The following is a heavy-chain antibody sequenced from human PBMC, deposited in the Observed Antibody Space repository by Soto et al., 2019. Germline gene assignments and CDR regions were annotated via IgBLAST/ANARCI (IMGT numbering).Heavy chain of an antibody. D-gene: IGHD3-22*01. CDR3: ARVSNYYDSSGSIDY. CDR2: IITIFGTA. J-gene: IGHJ4*02. CDR1: GGTFSSYA. Sequence: QVQLVQSGAEVKKPGSSVKVSCKASGGTFSSYAISWVRQAPGQGLEWTGGIITIFGTANYAQKFQGRVTITADESTSTAYMELSSLRSEDTAVYYCARVSNYYDSSGSIDYWGQGTLVTVSS. V-gene: IGHV1-69*01.